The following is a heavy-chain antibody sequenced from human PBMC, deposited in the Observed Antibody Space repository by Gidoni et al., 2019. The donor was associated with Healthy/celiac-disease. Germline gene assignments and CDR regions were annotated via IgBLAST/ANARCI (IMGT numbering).Heavy chain of an antibody. CDR1: GFTFSSYG. CDR3: AKDQEWFGELLLSPIYGMDV. CDR2: ISYDGSNK. D-gene: IGHD3-10*01. V-gene: IGHV3-30*18. Sequence: QVQLVESGGGVVQPGRSLRLSCAASGFTFSSYGMHWVRQAPGKGLEWVAVISYDGSNKYYADSVKGRFTIARDNSKNTLYLQMNSLRAEDTAVYYCAKDQEWFGELLLSPIYGMDVWGQGTTVTVSS. J-gene: IGHJ6*02.